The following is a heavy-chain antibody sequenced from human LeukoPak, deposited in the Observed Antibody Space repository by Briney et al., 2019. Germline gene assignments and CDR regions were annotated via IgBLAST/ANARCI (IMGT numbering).Heavy chain of an antibody. V-gene: IGHV4-61*01. Sequence: PSETLSLTCTVSGGSISSSSYYWSWIRQPPGKGLEWIAYIYYSGSTNYNPSLKSRVTISVDTSKNQFSLKLSSVTAADTAVYYCASYGDYRPPTYWYFDLWGRGTLVTVSS. J-gene: IGHJ2*01. CDR1: GGSISSSSYY. CDR3: ASYGDYRPPTYWYFDL. D-gene: IGHD4-17*01. CDR2: IYYSGST.